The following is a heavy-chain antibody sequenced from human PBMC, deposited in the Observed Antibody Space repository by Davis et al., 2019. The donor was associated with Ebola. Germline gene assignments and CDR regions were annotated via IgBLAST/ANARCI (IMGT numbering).Heavy chain of an antibody. Sequence: GGSLRLSCTASGFTFGDYAMSLVRQAPGKGLEWVGFIRSKAYGGTTEYAASVKGRFSISRDDSKSIAYLQMNSLKTEDTAVYYCTRENHKSDFFRFDYWGLGTLVTVSS. V-gene: IGHV3-49*04. J-gene: IGHJ4*02. D-gene: IGHD1-14*01. CDR2: IRSKAYGGTT. CDR3: TRENHKSDFFRFDY. CDR1: GFTFGDYA.